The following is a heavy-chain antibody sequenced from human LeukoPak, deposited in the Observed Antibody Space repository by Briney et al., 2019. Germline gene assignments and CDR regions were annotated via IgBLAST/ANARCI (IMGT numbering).Heavy chain of an antibody. CDR2: ISSSSSTI. CDR3: ARGDYYDSSGIDY. Sequence: QTGGSLRLSRAASGFTFGSYGMNWVRQAPGKGLEWVSYISSSSSTIYYADSVKGRFTISRDNAKNSLYLQMNSLRAEDTAVYYCARGDYYDSSGIDYWGQGTLVTVSS. CDR1: GFTFGSYG. V-gene: IGHV3-48*01. J-gene: IGHJ4*02. D-gene: IGHD3-22*01.